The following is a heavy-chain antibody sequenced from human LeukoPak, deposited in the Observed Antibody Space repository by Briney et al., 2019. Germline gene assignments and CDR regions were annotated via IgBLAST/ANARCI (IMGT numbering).Heavy chain of an antibody. D-gene: IGHD3-3*01. V-gene: IGHV3-7*01. CDR3: ASRTYYDFWSGYSPFDY. CDR1: GFTFSSYW. Sequence: GGSLRLSCAASGFTFSSYWMSWVRQAPGKGLEWVANIKQDGSEKYYVDSVKGRFTISRDNAKNSLYLQMNSLRAEDTAVYYCASRTYYDFWSGYSPFDYRGQGTLVTVSS. CDR2: IKQDGSEK. J-gene: IGHJ4*02.